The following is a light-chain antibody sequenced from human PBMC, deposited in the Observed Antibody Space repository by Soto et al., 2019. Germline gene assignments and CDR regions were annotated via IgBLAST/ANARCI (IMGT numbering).Light chain of an antibody. J-gene: IGLJ2*01. Sequence: QSVLTQPASVSGSPGQSITISCTGTSSDVGSYNLVSWYQQHQGKAPTLMIYEVSKRPSGVSNRFSGSKSVNTASLTISGLQYEDEDDYYCCSYAVSSTFVVFGGGTKLTVL. CDR1: SSDVGSYNL. CDR3: CSYAVSSTFVV. V-gene: IGLV2-23*02. CDR2: EVS.